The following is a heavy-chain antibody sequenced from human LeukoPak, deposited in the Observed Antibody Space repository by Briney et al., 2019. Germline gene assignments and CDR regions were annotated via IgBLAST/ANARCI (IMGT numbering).Heavy chain of an antibody. D-gene: IGHD2-2*02. J-gene: IGHJ5*02. CDR3: AKERVPAAIYWFDP. CDR1: GFTVSSNY. Sequence: GGSLRLSCAASGFTVSSNYMSWVRQAPGKGLEWVSVIYSGGSTYYADSVKGRFTISRDNSKNTLYLQMNSLRAEDTAVYYCAKERVPAAIYWFDPWGQGTLVTVSS. CDR2: IYSGGST. V-gene: IGHV3-53*05.